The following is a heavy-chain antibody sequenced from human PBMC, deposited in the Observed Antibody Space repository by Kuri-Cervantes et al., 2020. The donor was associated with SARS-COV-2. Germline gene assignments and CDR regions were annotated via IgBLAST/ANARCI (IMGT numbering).Heavy chain of an antibody. CDR1: GFTFSSYA. D-gene: IGHD5-18*01. Sequence: GESLKISCAASGFTFSSYAMHWVRQAPGKGLEWVSIISYDGNIRYYADSVKGRFTISRDNSKNTLYLQMNSLRAEDTAVYYCARVGYSYGNYFDYWGQGTLVTVSS. CDR3: ARVGYSYGNYFDY. J-gene: IGHJ4*02. CDR2: ISYDGNIR. V-gene: IGHV3-30*14.